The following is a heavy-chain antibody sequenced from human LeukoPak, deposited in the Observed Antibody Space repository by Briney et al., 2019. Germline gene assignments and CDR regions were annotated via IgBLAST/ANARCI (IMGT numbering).Heavy chain of an antibody. D-gene: IGHD6-19*01. Sequence: GRSLRLSCAASGFAFSSYGMHGVRQATGKGLEWVAVISCDGSNKYYADSVKGRFTISRDNSKNTLYLQMNSLRAEDTAVYYCANDEQWLVRIGDYWGQGTLVTVSS. CDR2: ISCDGSNK. V-gene: IGHV3-30*18. CDR3: ANDEQWLVRIGDY. J-gene: IGHJ4*02. CDR1: GFAFSSYG.